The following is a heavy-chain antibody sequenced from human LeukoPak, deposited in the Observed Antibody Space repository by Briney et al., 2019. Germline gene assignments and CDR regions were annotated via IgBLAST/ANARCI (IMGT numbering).Heavy chain of an antibody. CDR3: AKDSLTIFGVVFRAGYMDV. Sequence: ASVKVSCKASEGTFNDYAINWVRQAPGEGLEWMGGIIPIFRTANYAQKFQGRVTITKDDVTSTAYMELSSLRAEDTAVYYCAKDSLTIFGVVFRAGYMDVWGKGTTVTVSS. D-gene: IGHD3-3*01. CDR1: EGTFNDYA. CDR2: IIPIFRTA. V-gene: IGHV1-69*05. J-gene: IGHJ6*03.